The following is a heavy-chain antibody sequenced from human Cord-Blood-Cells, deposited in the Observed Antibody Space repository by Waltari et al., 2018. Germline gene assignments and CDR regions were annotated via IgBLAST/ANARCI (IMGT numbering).Heavy chain of an antibody. CDR2: IIPIFGTA. V-gene: IGHV1-69*01. D-gene: IGHD2-15*01. Sequence: QVQLVQSGAEVKKPGSSVKVSCKASGGTFSSYAISWVRQAPGQGLEWMGGIIPIFGTANYAQKFQGRVTITADESTSTAYMELSSLRSEDTAMYYCARGEGYCSGGSCYWDWFDPWGQGTLVTVSS. J-gene: IGHJ5*02. CDR3: ARGEGYCSGGSCYWDWFDP. CDR1: GGTFSSYA.